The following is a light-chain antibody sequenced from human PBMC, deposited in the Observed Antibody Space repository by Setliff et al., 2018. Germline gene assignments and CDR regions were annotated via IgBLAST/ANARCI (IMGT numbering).Light chain of an antibody. J-gene: IGLJ2*01. CDR2: EVS. CDR1: SSDVGSYNL. V-gene: IGLV2-23*02. Sequence: SVLTQPASVSGSPGQSITISCIGISSDVGSYNLVSWYQQHPGKAPKLIIYEVSKRSSGVSNRFSGSKSGNTASLTISGLQAEDETDYYCYSYAGSSTFLVFGGGTKGTVL. CDR3: YSYAGSSTFLV.